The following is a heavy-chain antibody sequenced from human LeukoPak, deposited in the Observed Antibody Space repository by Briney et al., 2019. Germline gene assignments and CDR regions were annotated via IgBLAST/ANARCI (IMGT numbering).Heavy chain of an antibody. V-gene: IGHV3-9*01. Sequence: GGSLRLSCAASGFTFDDYAMHWVRQAPGKGLEWVSGISWNSGSIGYADSVKGRFTISRDNAKNSLYLQMNSLRAEDTALYYCAKGSATTTSTQVDFWGQGTLVTVSS. CDR2: ISWNSGSI. J-gene: IGHJ4*02. D-gene: IGHD2-15*01. CDR1: GFTFDDYA. CDR3: AKGSATTTSTQVDF.